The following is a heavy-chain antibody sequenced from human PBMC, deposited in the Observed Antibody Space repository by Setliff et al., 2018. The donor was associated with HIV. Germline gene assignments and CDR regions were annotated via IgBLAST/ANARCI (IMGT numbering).Heavy chain of an antibody. CDR1: GGSLSDYY. V-gene: IGHV4-34*01. Sequence: PSETLSLTCAVYGGSLSDYYWSWIRQPPGKGLEWLGEIHSSGNTNYSPSLKGRVTISVDTPKNQYSLKLSSVTAADTAVYYCARVRWELRETFDYWGQGTLVTVSS. CDR2: IHSSGNT. J-gene: IGHJ4*02. D-gene: IGHD1-26*01. CDR3: ARVRWELRETFDY.